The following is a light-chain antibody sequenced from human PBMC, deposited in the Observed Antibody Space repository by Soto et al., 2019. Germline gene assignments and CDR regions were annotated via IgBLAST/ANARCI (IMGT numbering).Light chain of an antibody. V-gene: IGKV1-5*03. CDR1: QSISNL. Sequence: DIQMTQSPSTLSASVGDRVTITCRASQSISNLLAWYQQKPGTAPKLLISKTSSLESGVPSRFSGSGSGTELTLTSSSLQPEDLEIYYCQQYNSYWTFGQGTKVEIK. J-gene: IGKJ1*01. CDR3: QQYNSYWT. CDR2: KTS.